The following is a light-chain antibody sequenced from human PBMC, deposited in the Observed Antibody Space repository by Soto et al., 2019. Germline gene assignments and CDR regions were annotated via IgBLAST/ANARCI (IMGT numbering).Light chain of an antibody. V-gene: IGLV1-47*01. CDR3: AAWDASLSGVV. J-gene: IGLJ2*01. Sequence: QAVVTQPPSASGTPGQRVTISCSGSSSNIGSNYVYWYEQLPGTAPKLLIYRNNQRPSGVPDRFSGSKSGTSASLAISELRSEDEADYYCAAWDASLSGVVFGGGTKLTVL. CDR1: SSNIGSNY. CDR2: RNN.